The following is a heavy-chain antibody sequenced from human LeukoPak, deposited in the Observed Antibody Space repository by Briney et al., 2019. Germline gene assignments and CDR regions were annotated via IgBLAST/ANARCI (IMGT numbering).Heavy chain of an antibody. D-gene: IGHD7-27*01. CDR2: ISSSAGTI. J-gene: IGHJ3*02. CDR1: GFTFGSYA. V-gene: IGHV3-48*03. CDR3: ARSRSGAFDI. Sequence: GGSLRLSCAASGFTFGSYAMSWVRQAPGKGLEWVSYISSSAGTIYYADSVKGRFTISRDNAKNSLYLQMNSLRAEDTAVHYCARSRSGAFDIWGQGTMVTVSS.